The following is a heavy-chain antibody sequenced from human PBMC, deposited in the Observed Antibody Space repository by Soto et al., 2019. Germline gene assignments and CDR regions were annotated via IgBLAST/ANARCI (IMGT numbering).Heavy chain of an antibody. CDR3: ARGPRGSGYYSGNYYYYYGMDV. J-gene: IGHJ6*02. V-gene: IGHV4-34*01. D-gene: IGHD3-22*01. CDR1: GGSFSGYY. Sequence: AETLSLTCAVYGGSFSGYYLSWIRQPPGKGLEWIGEINHSGSTNYNPSLKSRVTISVDTSKNQFSLKLSSVTAADTAVYYCARGPRGSGYYSGNYYYYYGMDVWGQGTTVTVSS. CDR2: INHSGST.